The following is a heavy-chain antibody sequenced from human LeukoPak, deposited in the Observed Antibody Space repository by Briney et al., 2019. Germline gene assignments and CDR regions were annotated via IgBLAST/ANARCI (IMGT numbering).Heavy chain of an antibody. CDR1: GYTFTSYY. V-gene: IGHV1-46*01. Sequence: EASVKVTFKASGYTFTSYYMHWVRQAPGQGLEWMGIINPSGGSTSYAQKFQGRVTMTRDTSTSTVYMELSSLRSEDTAVYYCARVAGLAGWFDPWGQGTLVTVSS. CDR3: ARVAGLAGWFDP. CDR2: INPSGGST. J-gene: IGHJ5*02. D-gene: IGHD6-13*01.